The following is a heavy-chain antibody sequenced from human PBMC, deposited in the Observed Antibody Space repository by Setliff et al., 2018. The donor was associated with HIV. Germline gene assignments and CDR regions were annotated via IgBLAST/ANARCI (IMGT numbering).Heavy chain of an antibody. V-gene: IGHV4-4*07. CDR2: VYTSGTP. Sequence: PETLSLTCTVSGASISIYYWSWIRQLAGKGLEWIGRVYTSGTPNYNPSLKSRVTMSVDTSKNQISLKLRSVTAADTAVYYCARITDPRYNSFDPWGQGTQVTVSS. J-gene: IGHJ5*02. CDR3: ARITDPRYNSFDP. CDR1: GASISIYY. D-gene: IGHD3-10*01.